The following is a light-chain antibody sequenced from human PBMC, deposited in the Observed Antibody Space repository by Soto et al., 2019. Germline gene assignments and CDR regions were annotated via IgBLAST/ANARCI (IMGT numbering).Light chain of an antibody. J-gene: IGKJ3*01. Sequence: EILLTQSPGTLSLSPGERATLSCRASQSVSSTYLAWYQQKPGQSPRLLIHGASSRASGIPDRFSGSGSGTDFTLTINRLEPEDCGVYYCQQNGRSPTFGPGTKVEVK. V-gene: IGKV3-20*01. CDR2: GAS. CDR1: QSVSSTY. CDR3: QQNGRSPT.